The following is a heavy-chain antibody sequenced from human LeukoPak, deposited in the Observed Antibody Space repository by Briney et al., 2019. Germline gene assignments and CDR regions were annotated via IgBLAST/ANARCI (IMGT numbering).Heavy chain of an antibody. D-gene: IGHD2-2*01. V-gene: IGHV3-23*01. CDR3: AKDLFYCSSTSCYPPDY. CDR1: GFTFNNYA. CDR2: INGNGGNT. J-gene: IGHJ4*02. Sequence: GGSLRLSCAASGFTFNNYAMSWVRQTPGKGLEWVSGINGNGGNTHYTDSVKGRFTISRDNSKNTLYLQMNSLRAEDTAVYYCAKDLFYCSSTSCYPPDYWGQGTLVTVSS.